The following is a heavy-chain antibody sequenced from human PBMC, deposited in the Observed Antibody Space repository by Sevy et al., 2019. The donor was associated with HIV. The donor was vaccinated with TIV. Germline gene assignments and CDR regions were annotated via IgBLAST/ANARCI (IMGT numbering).Heavy chain of an antibody. J-gene: IGHJ4*02. CDR2: ISGSGGST. CDR3: AKQPLAVAAAYYFDY. D-gene: IGHD6-19*01. Sequence: GGSLRLSCAASGFTFSSYAMSWVRQAPGKGLEWVSAISGSGGSTYYADSVNGRFTISRDNSKNTLYLQMNSLRAEDTAVYYCAKQPLAVAAAYYFDYWGQGTLVTVSS. CDR1: GFTFSSYA. V-gene: IGHV3-23*01.